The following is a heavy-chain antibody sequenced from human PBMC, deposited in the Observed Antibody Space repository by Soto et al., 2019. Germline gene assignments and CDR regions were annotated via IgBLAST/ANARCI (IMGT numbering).Heavy chain of an antibody. Sequence: QDQLVQTGAEVKEPGASVKVSCKATGYTFTTDGIHWVRQAPGQRPQWMGWINAGNGNTKYSQKFQGRVTITRDTAASPLYMEVSSLPSEHTAVYYCARDGAPSDYSFPVWGQGTLVTVSS. J-gene: IGHJ4*02. CDR2: INAGNGNT. D-gene: IGHD3-16*01. V-gene: IGHV1-3*01. CDR3: ARDGAPSDYSFPV. CDR1: GYTFTTDG.